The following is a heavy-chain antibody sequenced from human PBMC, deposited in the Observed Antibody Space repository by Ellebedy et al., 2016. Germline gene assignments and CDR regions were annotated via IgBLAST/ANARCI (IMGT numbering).Heavy chain of an antibody. D-gene: IGHD1-26*01. CDR2: ISGSGGST. Sequence: GGSLRLSCAASGFTFSSYAMSWVRQAPGKGLEWVSAISGSGGSTYYADSVKGRFTISGDNSKNTLYLQMNSLRAEDTAVYYCARVGEVGATLPYDYWGQGTLVTVSS. V-gene: IGHV3-23*01. J-gene: IGHJ4*02. CDR1: GFTFSSYA. CDR3: ARVGEVGATLPYDY.